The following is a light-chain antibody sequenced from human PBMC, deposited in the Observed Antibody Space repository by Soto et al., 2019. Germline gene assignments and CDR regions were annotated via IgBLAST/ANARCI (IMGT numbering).Light chain of an antibody. CDR3: QQYAGPPTT. CDR1: QNVSVF. J-gene: IGKJ5*01. V-gene: IGKV3-11*01. CDR2: DAS. Sequence: EVVLTQSPVTLSSSPGETATLSCRASQNVSVFLAWYQQRLGQAPRLLIYDASNRGTDIPARFSGGGSGTDFTLTISRLEPEDFAVYFCQQYAGPPTTFGQGTRLEIK.